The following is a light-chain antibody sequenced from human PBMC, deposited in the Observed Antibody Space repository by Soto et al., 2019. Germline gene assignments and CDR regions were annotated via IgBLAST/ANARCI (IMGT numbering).Light chain of an antibody. J-gene: IGKJ2*01. CDR2: DTS. CDR3: QQHNNWGYT. Sequence: EIVLTQSPATLSLSPGESATLSCRASQSASRYLAWYQQKPGQAPRLLIYDTSNRDTGVPARFSGRGTGTDFTLAVSSLLPEDLAVSCCQQHNNWGYTFGRGTRL. V-gene: IGKV3-11*01. CDR1: QSASRY.